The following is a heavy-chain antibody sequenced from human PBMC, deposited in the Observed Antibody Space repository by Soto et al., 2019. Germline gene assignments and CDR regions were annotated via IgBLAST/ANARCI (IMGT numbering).Heavy chain of an antibody. CDR1: GFTFSSYP. CDR3: ARDRGNMDV. V-gene: IGHV3-23*01. CDR2: IGGRSGGST. D-gene: IGHD6-25*01. Sequence: EVQVLEAGGGLVQPGGSLRLSCVGSGFTFSSYPMSWVRQAPGKGLEWVSAIGGRSGGSTFYADSVKGRFTVSRDNSRNTLYLQMNSLRADDTAVYYCARDRGNMDVWGQGTTVTVSS. J-gene: IGHJ6*02.